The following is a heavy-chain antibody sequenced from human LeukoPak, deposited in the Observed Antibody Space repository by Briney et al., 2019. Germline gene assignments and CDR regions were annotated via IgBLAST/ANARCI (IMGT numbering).Heavy chain of an antibody. CDR2: IWNDGTNK. J-gene: IGHJ5*02. Sequence: GSSLRLSCAASGFTFSSYGMHWVRQARGKGLESVAFIWNDGTNKEYVDSVKGRFTISRDNSKNMLYLQMNSLRAEDMAVYYCARGRDFGDYSRDWYWFDPWGQGTLVTVSS. V-gene: IGHV3-33*01. CDR1: GFTFSSYG. CDR3: ARGRDFGDYSRDWYWFDP. D-gene: IGHD3/OR15-3a*01.